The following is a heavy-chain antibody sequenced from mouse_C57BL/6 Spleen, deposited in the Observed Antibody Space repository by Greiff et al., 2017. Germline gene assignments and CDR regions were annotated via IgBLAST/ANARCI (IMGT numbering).Heavy chain of an antibody. CDR2: SRNKANDYTT. V-gene: IGHV7-1*01. Sequence: DVKLVESGGGLVQSGRSLRLSCATSGFTFSDFYMEWVRQAPGKGLEWIASSRNKANDYTTAYSASVKGRFIVSRDTSQSILYLQMKELRDEDTDIYDRERDACGNYYYAMDYWGQGTSVTVSS. CDR3: ERDACGNYYYAMDY. CDR1: GFTFSDFY. J-gene: IGHJ4*01. D-gene: IGHD2-1*01.